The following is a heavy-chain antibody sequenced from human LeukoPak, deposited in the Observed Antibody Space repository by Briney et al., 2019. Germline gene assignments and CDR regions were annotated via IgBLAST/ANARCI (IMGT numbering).Heavy chain of an antibody. J-gene: IGHJ4*02. Sequence: GGSLRLSCAASGFTFSSYWMHWVRQPPGKGLVWVSRINSDGRSTSYADSVKGRFTISRDNAKNTLYLQMNSLRAEDTAVYYCARGDEYYDILTGYRAPTDYWGQGTLVTVSS. CDR2: INSDGRST. V-gene: IGHV3-74*01. D-gene: IGHD3-9*01. CDR3: ARGDEYYDILTGYRAPTDY. CDR1: GFTFSSYW.